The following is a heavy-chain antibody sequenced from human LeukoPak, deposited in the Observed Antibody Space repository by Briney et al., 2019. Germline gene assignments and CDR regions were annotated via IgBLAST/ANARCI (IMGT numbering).Heavy chain of an antibody. CDR2: INPNSGGT. CDR3: AREGPWDGDRTFDY. V-gene: IGHV1-2*02. Sequence: ASVKVSCKASGYTFTCYYMHWVRQAPGQGLEWMGWINPNSGGTNYAQKFQGRVTMTRDTSISTAYMELSRLRSDDTAVYYCAREGPWDGDRTFDYWGQGTLVTVSS. CDR1: GYTFTCYY. D-gene: IGHD4-17*01. J-gene: IGHJ4*02.